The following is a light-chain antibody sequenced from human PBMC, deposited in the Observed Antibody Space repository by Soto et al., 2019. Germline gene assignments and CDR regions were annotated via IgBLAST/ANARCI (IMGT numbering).Light chain of an antibody. CDR2: GNN. J-gene: IGLJ1*01. V-gene: IGLV1-44*01. CDR1: SSNIGINT. CDR3: SSYTSSNTLEV. Sequence: QSVLTQPPSASGTPGQTITISCSGGSSNIGINTVSWYEHLPGTAPRLLIYGNNQRPSGVPDRFSGSKSGTSASLAISGLQSEDEADYYCSSYTSSNTLEVFGFGTKLTVL.